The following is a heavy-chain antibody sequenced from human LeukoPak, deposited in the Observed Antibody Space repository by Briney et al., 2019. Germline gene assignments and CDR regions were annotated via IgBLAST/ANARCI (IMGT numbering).Heavy chain of an antibody. CDR3: ARAVRMGNSSGYYYFDY. D-gene: IGHD6-19*01. CDR2: ISAYNGNT. Sequence: GASVKVSCKASGYTFTSYGISWVRQASGQRREWMGWISAYNGNTNYAQKLQGRVTMTTDTSTSTAYMELRSLRSDDTAVYYCARAVRMGNSSGYYYFDYWGQGTLVTVSS. J-gene: IGHJ4*02. CDR1: GYTFTSYG. V-gene: IGHV1-18*01.